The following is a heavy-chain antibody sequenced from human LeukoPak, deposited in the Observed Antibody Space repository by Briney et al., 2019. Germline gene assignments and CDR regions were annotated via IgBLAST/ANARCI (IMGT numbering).Heavy chain of an antibody. CDR1: GYTFTGYY. Sequence: ASVKVSCKASGYTFTGYYMHWVRQAPGQGLEWMGWINPNSGGTNYAQKFQGRVTMTRDTSISTAYMELSRLRSDDTAVYYCARVLNSGSWFDPWGQGTLVTVSS. J-gene: IGHJ5*02. CDR3: ARVLNSGSWFDP. V-gene: IGHV1-2*02. CDR2: INPNSGGT. D-gene: IGHD3-10*01.